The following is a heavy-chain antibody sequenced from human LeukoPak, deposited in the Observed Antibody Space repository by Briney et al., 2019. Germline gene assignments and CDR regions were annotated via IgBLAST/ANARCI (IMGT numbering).Heavy chain of an antibody. V-gene: IGHV1-46*01. D-gene: IGHD3-3*01. CDR1: GYTFTSYY. CDR3: ARASGSTIFGVVIQAPFDY. J-gene: IGHJ4*02. CDR2: INPSGGST. Sequence: ASVKVSCKASGYTFTSYYMHWVRQAPGQGLEWMGIINPSGGSTSYAQKFQGRVTMTRDTSTSTVYMELSSLRSEDTAVYYCARASGSTIFGVVIQAPFDYWGQGTLVTVSS.